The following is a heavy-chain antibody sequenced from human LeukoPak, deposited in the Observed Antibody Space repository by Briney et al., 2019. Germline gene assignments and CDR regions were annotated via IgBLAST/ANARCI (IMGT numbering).Heavy chain of an antibody. CDR1: GHSIINSYY. Sequence: SETLSLTCSVSGHSIINSYYWGWIRQPPGKGLEWIGYIYYSGSTNYNPSLKSRVTISVDTSKNQFSLKLSSVTAADTAVYYCARGRDLYYGSGSSDYWGQGTLVTVSS. CDR3: ARGRDLYYGSGSSDY. V-gene: IGHV4-59*01. J-gene: IGHJ4*02. CDR2: IYYSGST. D-gene: IGHD3-10*01.